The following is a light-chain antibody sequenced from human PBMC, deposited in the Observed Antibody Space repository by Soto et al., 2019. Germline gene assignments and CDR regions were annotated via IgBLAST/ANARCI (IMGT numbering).Light chain of an antibody. V-gene: IGKV3-20*01. CDR1: QSVSSSY. CDR2: RAS. J-gene: IGKJ1*01. Sequence: EIVLTQSPGTLSLSPGERATLSCRASQSVSSSYLAWYQQKPGQAPRLLIYRASSRATGIPDRFSGSGSGTDFTLTISRLEPEDYAVYYCQQYGSSPTFGQGTKLDIK. CDR3: QQYGSSPT.